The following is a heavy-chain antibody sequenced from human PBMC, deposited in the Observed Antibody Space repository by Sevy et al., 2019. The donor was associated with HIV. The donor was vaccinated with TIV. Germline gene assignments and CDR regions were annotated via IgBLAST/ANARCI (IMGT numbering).Heavy chain of an antibody. V-gene: IGHV3-23*01. Sequence: GGSLRLSCVASGFSFSNCAMGWVRQAPGKGLEWLSAIAGGGGTTYYADSVKGRFTISRDNIKNKLYLEMSSLRDEDTDVYYCASRASYWGSFDPWGQGTLVTVSS. J-gene: IGHJ5*02. CDR1: GFSFSNCA. D-gene: IGHD3-10*01. CDR3: ASRASYWGSFDP. CDR2: IAGGGGTT.